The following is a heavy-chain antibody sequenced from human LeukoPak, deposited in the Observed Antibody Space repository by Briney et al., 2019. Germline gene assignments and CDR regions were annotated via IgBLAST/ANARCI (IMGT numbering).Heavy chain of an antibody. CDR2: IYSGGST. J-gene: IGHJ3*02. CDR1: GFTVSSNY. CDR3: ARAKRDYGDYVHAFDI. V-gene: IGHV3-53*01. Sequence: GGSLRHSCAASGFTVSSNYMSWVRQAPGKGLEWVSVIYSGGSTYYADSVKGRFTISRDNSKNTLYLQMNSLRAEDTAVYYCARAKRDYGDYVHAFDIWGQGQWSPSLQ. D-gene: IGHD4-17*01.